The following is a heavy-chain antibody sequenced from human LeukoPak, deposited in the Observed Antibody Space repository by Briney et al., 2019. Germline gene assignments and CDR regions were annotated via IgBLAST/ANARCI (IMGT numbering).Heavy chain of an antibody. J-gene: IGHJ4*02. CDR1: GYSISSGHY. Sequence: PSETLSLTCAVSGYSISSGHYWSWIRQPPGKGLEWIGSIYHSGGTYYNPSLKSRVTISVDTSKNQFSLKMKSVTAADTAVYYCAGFTPAVDYCSQGTLVTVSS. D-gene: IGHD3-10*01. CDR3: AGFTPAVDY. V-gene: IGHV4-38-2*01. CDR2: IYHSGGT.